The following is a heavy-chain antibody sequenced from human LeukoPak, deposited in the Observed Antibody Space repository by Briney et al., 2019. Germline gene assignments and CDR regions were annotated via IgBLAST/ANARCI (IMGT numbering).Heavy chain of an antibody. V-gene: IGHV3-74*01. CDR1: GFSFSSSW. J-gene: IGHJ4*02. Sequence: GGSLRLSCVASGFSFSSSWIHWVRQVPGEGLVWVSRMNSDGSTTDHADSVKGRFAISRDNAKNTLYLQMSSLRAEDTAVYYCARAGSYYFEFWGQGTLVTVSS. CDR2: MNSDGSTT. CDR3: ARAGSYYFEF.